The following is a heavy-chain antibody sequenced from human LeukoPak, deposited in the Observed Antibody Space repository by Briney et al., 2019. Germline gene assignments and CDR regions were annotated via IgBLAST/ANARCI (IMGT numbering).Heavy chain of an antibody. J-gene: IGHJ6*03. CDR1: GGSFTDYF. V-gene: IGHV4-34*01. D-gene: IGHD6-13*01. CDR2: INHSGST. CDR3: ARGLSSRYYYYYMDV. Sequence: SETLSLTCALYGGSFTDYFWTWIRQSPGKGLEWIGEINHSGSTNYNPSLRSRVTILLDTSSNHFSLKVSSVTAADTAVYYCARGLSSRYYYYYMDVWGKGTTVTVS.